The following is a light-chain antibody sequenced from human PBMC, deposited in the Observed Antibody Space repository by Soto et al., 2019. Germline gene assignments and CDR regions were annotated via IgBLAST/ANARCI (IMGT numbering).Light chain of an antibody. J-gene: IGLJ1*01. V-gene: IGLV1-40*01. CDR3: QSYDSSLTV. Sequence: QSVLTQPPSVSGAPGRRVTISCSGSSSNIGAGYDVHWYQQLPGKAPKLLIYANNNRPSGVPDRFSGSKSVTSASLAIAGLQAEDEADYYCQSYDSSLTVFGTGTKVTVL. CDR2: ANN. CDR1: SSNIGAGYD.